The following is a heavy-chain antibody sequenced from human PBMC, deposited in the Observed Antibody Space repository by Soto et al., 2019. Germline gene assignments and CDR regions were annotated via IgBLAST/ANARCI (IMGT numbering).Heavy chain of an antibody. CDR1: GFTFGNAW. V-gene: IGHV3-15*07. CDR3: RWFHY. Sequence: EVQLVESGGGLVKPGDSLRLSCAASGFTFGNAWMSWVRQAPGKGLEWVGRIKSKTDGETTDYAAPVKGRFTISRDDSKNTLYLQMNNLKTDDTAVYYCRWFHYWGQGTLVTVSS. J-gene: IGHJ4*02. CDR2: IKSKTDGETT. D-gene: IGHD3-10*01.